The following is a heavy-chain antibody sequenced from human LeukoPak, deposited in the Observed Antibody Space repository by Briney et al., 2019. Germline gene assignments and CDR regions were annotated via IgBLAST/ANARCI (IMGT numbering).Heavy chain of an antibody. V-gene: IGHV4-59*01. CDR1: GGPISSDY. CDR2: IYHSGST. J-gene: IGHJ5*02. Sequence: SETLSLTCTVSGGPISSDYWSWVRQPPGKGLEWIGYIYHSGSTNYNPSLKSRVTISVDTSKNQFSLKLSSVTAADTAVYYCARDLGGANWFDPWGQGTLVTVSS. D-gene: IGHD1-26*01. CDR3: ARDLGGANWFDP.